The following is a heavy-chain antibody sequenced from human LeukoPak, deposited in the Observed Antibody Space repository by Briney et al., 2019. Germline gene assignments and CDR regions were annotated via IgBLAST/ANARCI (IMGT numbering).Heavy chain of an antibody. CDR2: ISWNSGSI. D-gene: IGHD3-10*01. Sequence: PGGSLRLSCAASGFTFDDYAMHWVRQAPGKGLEWVSGISWNSGSIGYADSVKGRFTISRDNAKNSLYLQMNSLRAEDTALYYCAKDMKYGSGTPDDAFDIWGQGTMVTVSS. J-gene: IGHJ3*02. CDR1: GFTFDDYA. CDR3: AKDMKYGSGTPDDAFDI. V-gene: IGHV3-9*01.